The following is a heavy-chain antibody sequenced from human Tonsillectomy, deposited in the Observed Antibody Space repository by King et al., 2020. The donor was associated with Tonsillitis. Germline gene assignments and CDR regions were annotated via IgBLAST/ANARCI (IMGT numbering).Heavy chain of an antibody. CDR1: GFTFSSYA. CDR2: ISGCGGST. J-gene: IGHJ4*02. V-gene: IGHV3-23*01. CDR3: AKAGTIFRYYFDY. D-gene: IGHD3-3*01. Sequence: VQLFESGGGLVQPGGSLRLSCAASGFTFSSYAMSWVRQAPGKGLEWVSAISGCGGSTYYADSVKGRFTISRDNSKNTLYLQMNSLRAEDTAVYYCAKAGTIFRYYFDYWGQGTLVTVSS.